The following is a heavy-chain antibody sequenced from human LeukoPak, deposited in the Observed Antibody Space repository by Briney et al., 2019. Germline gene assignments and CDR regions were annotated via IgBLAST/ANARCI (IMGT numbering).Heavy chain of an antibody. CDR1: GYTFTDYF. V-gene: IGHV1-69*04. Sequence: ASVKVSCKASGYTFTDYFLHWVRQAPGRGLEWMGRIIPIFGIANYARKFQGRVTITADKSTSTAYMELSSLRSEDTAVYYCARDRDGYNYDYWGQGTLVTVSS. CDR2: IIPIFGIA. CDR3: ARDRDGYNYDY. J-gene: IGHJ4*02. D-gene: IGHD5-24*01.